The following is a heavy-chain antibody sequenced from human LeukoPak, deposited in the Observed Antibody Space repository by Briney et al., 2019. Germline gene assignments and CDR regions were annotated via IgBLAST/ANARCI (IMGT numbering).Heavy chain of an antibody. V-gene: IGHV4-4*07. CDR1: GGSISSYY. CDR3: ARESGTGSSWTNPNWFDP. J-gene: IGHJ5*02. CDR2: IYTSGST. D-gene: IGHD6-13*01. Sequence: SETLSLTCTVSGGSISSYYWSWIRQPAGKGLEWIGRIYTSGSTNYNPSLKSRVTMSVDTSKNQFSLKLSFVTAADTAVYYCARESGTGSSWTNPNWFDPWGQGTLVTVSS.